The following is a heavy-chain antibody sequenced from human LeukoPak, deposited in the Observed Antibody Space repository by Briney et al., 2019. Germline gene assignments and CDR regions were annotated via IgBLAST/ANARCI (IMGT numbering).Heavy chain of an antibody. Sequence: GGSLRLSCAASGFTFSSYWMHWVRQAPGKGLVWVSRINSDGSSTSYADSVKGRFTISRDNAKNSLYLQMNSLRDDDTAVYYCTRDPRLTDYWGQGTLVTVSS. CDR2: INSDGSST. J-gene: IGHJ4*02. CDR1: GFTFSSYW. V-gene: IGHV3-74*01. CDR3: TRDPRLTDY.